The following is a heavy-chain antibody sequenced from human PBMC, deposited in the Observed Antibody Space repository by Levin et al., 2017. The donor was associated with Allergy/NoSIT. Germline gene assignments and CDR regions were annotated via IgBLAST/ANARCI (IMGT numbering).Heavy chain of an antibody. Sequence: GESLKISCAASGFTFSNYSMNWVPQAPGKGLEWVSSISSRSSNIYYADSVKGRFTISRDNAKNSLYLQMNSLRAEDTAVYYCARDSTAVSSDYWGQGTLVTVSS. J-gene: IGHJ4*02. CDR2: ISSRSSNI. V-gene: IGHV3-21*01. D-gene: IGHD4-11*01. CDR1: GFTFSNYS. CDR3: ARDSTAVSSDY.